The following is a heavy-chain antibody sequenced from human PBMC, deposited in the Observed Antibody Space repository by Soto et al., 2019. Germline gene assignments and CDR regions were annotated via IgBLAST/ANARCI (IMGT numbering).Heavy chain of an antibody. J-gene: IGHJ3*02. Sequence: SETLSLTCTVSGGSISSYYWSWIRQPPGKGLEWIGYIYYSGSTNYNPSLKSRVTISVDTSKNQFSLKLSSVTAADTAVYSCAGIVVVPAAIGAFDIWGQGTMVTVSS. V-gene: IGHV4-59*01. CDR2: IYYSGST. D-gene: IGHD2-2*01. CDR1: GGSISSYY. CDR3: AGIVVVPAAIGAFDI.